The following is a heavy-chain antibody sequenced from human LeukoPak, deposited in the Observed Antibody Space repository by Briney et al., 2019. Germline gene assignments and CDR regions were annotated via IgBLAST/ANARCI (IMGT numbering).Heavy chain of an antibody. D-gene: IGHD2-15*01. CDR3: AKQLGYCSDGSCYFPY. V-gene: IGHV3-23*01. Sequence: KPGGSLRLSCAASGFTFSNYAMTWVRQAPGKGLEWVSAISNNGGYTYYADSVQGRFTISRDNSKSTLCLQMNSLRAEDTAVYYCAKQLGYCSDGSCYFPYWGQGTLVTVSS. CDR1: GFTFSNYA. J-gene: IGHJ4*02. CDR2: ISNNGGYT.